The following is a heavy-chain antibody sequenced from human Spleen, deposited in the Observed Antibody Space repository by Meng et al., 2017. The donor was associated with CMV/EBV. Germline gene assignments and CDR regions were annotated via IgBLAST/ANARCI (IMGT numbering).Heavy chain of an antibody. Sequence: GESMKISCEASGLSFSSSGMHWVRQAPGKGLEWVAVISYDGSNKYYADSVKGRFTISRDNSKNTLYLQMNSLRAEDTAVYYCAREKIAARNNWFDPWGQGTLITVSS. CDR1: GLSFSSSG. J-gene: IGHJ5*02. D-gene: IGHD6-6*01. CDR3: AREKIAARNNWFDP. CDR2: ISYDGSNK. V-gene: IGHV3-30*19.